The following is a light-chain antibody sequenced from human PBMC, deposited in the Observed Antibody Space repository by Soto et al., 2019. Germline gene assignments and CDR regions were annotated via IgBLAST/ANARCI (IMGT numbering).Light chain of an antibody. CDR2: AAS. J-gene: IGKJ3*01. CDR3: QQLNSYPRA. V-gene: IGKV1-9*01. CDR1: QGISSY. Sequence: IQLTQSPSSLSASVGDRVTITCRASQGISSYLAWYQQKPGKAPKLLVYAASTLQSGVPSRFSGSGSGTAFTLTISSLQPEGFATYYCQQLNSYPRAFGPGTKVDIK.